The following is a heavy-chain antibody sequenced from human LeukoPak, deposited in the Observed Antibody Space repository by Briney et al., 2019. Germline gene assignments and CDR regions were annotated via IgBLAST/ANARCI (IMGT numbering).Heavy chain of an antibody. Sequence: GGSLRLSCAASGFTFRNVWMSWVRQAPGKGLEWVANIKEDGTDKYYMDSVKGRLTISRYNAKNSLYLHMNSLTAKDTAVYFCATDRGWLAHDYWGQGVLVTVSS. CDR2: IKEDGTDK. V-gene: IGHV3-7*01. CDR1: GFTFRNVW. D-gene: IGHD5-24*01. CDR3: ATDRGWLAHDY. J-gene: IGHJ4*02.